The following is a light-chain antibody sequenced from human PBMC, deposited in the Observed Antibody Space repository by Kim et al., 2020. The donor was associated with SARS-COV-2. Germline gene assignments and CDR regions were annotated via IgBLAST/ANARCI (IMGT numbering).Light chain of an antibody. CDR3: AAWDDSLNGPV. CDR1: NSNIGRNT. CDR2: SSS. V-gene: IGLV1-44*01. J-gene: IGLJ3*02. Sequence: RVAYLCSGRNSNIGRNTVHLYQQVPGTAPKLLIFSSSQRPSGVPGRISGSQSGKSASLAISGLQSEDEADYYCAAWDDSLNGPVFGGGTKLTVL.